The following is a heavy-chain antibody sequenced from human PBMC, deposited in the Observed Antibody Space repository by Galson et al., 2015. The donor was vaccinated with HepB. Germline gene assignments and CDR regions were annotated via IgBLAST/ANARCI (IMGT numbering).Heavy chain of an antibody. CDR2: IIPIFGTA. J-gene: IGHJ6*02. D-gene: IGHD4-17*01. CDR1: GGTFSSYA. CDR3: ARDSRKEVDYGDYDDYYGMDV. V-gene: IGHV1-69*06. Sequence: SVKVSCKASGGTFSSYAISWVRQAPGQGLEWMGGIIPIFGTANYAQKFQGRVTITADKSTSTAYMELSSLRSEDTAVYYCARDSRKEVDYGDYDDYYGMDVWGQGITVTVSS.